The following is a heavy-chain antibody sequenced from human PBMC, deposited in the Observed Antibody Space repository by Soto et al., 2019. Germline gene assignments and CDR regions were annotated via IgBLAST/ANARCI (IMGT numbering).Heavy chain of an antibody. J-gene: IGHJ6*02. Sequence: QVQLVESGGGVVQPGRSLRLSCAASGFTFSSYGMHWVRQAPGKGLEWVAVIWYDGSNKYYADSVKGRFTISRDNSKNTLHLQMNSLRAEDTAVYYCARELVYYGMDVWGQGTTVTVSS. V-gene: IGHV3-33*01. CDR3: ARELVYYGMDV. CDR1: GFTFSSYG. CDR2: IWYDGSNK. D-gene: IGHD6-13*01.